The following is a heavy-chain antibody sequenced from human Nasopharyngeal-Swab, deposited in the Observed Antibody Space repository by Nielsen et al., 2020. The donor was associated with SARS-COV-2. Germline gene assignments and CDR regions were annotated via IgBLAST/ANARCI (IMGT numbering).Heavy chain of an antibody. D-gene: IGHD4-17*01. Sequence: CAWVGFPFSDLYMRWICQDPGKGLEWVSYISSSSSYTNYADSVKGRFTISRDNAKNSLYLQMNSLRAEDTAVYYCARGTATGWFDPWGQGTLVTVSS. V-gene: IGHV3-11*05. J-gene: IGHJ5*02. CDR3: ARGTATGWFDP. CDR1: GFPFSDLY. CDR2: ISSSSSYT.